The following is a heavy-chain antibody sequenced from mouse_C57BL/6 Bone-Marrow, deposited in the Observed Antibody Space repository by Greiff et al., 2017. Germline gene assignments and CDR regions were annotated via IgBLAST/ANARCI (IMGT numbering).Heavy chain of an antibody. J-gene: IGHJ3*02. CDR2: IYPGSGNT. CDR3: ARPYYDYDGPR. CDR1: GYSFTSYY. V-gene: IGHV1-66*01. Sequence: QVQLQQSGPELVKPGASVKISCKASGYSFTSYYIHWVKQRPGQGLEWIGWIYPGSGNTKYNEKFKGKATLTADTSSSTDYMQLSSLTSEDSAVYYCARPYYDYDGPRWGQGTLVTVSA. D-gene: IGHD2-4*01.